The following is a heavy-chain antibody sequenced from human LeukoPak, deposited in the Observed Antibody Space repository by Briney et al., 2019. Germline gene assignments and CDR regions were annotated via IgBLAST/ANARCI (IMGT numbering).Heavy chain of an antibody. CDR2: ISYDERNK. CDR3: AKAESSGYHYGSDY. Sequence: GGSLRLSCAPSRFTFSIYGMQWVRQAPGKGLEWVGVISYDERNKYYADSVKGRFDIYRDNSKNTLYLQMNSLGVEDTAVYFCAKAESSGYHYGSDYWGQGTLVTVSS. D-gene: IGHD3-22*01. J-gene: IGHJ4*02. CDR1: RFTFSIYG. V-gene: IGHV3-30*18.